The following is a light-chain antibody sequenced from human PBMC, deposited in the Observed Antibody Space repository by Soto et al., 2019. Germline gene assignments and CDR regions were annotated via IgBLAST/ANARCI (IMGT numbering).Light chain of an antibody. V-gene: IGKV3-15*01. CDR1: HSVSSS. Sequence: EIVLTQSPAALSVSPGGRARLSCRASHSVSSSLSWYQQKPGQATRLLISGASTRAAVIPARLSGSGSGKEFTITISSLQSEDFEVYYCQNYNTWPWRFGQGTKVDI. J-gene: IGKJ1*01. CDR2: GAS. CDR3: QNYNTWPWR.